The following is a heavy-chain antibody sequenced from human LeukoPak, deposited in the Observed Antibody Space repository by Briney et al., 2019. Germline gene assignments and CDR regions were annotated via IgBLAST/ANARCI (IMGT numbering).Heavy chain of an antibody. CDR1: GFTFDDYA. J-gene: IGHJ4*02. CDR3: AKDIGSSGWSSFDY. D-gene: IGHD6-19*01. Sequence: PGRSLRLSCAASGFTFDDYAMHWVRQAPGKGLEWVSGISWNSGSIGYADSVKGRFTISRDNAKNSLYLQMNSLRAEGTALYYCAKDIGSSGWSSFDYWGQGTLVTVSS. V-gene: IGHV3-9*01. CDR2: ISWNSGSI.